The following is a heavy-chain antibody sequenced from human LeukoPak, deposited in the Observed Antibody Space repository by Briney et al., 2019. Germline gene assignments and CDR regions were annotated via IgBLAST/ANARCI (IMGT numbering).Heavy chain of an antibody. CDR2: IRYDGSNK. D-gene: IGHD3-3*01. Sequence: GGSLRLSCAASGFTFSSYGMHWVRQAPGKGLEWVAFIRYDGSNKYYADSVKGRFTISRDNSKNTLYLQMNSLRAEDTAVYYCAKTYDFWSGYYFRVIYYWGQGTLVTVSS. J-gene: IGHJ4*02. V-gene: IGHV3-30*02. CDR1: GFTFSSYG. CDR3: AKTYDFWSGYYFRVIYY.